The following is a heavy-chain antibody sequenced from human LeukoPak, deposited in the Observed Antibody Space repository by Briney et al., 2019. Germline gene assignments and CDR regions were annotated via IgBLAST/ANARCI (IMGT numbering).Heavy chain of an antibody. CDR3: ARGTTMVRGVKYYYMDV. D-gene: IGHD3-10*01. V-gene: IGHV3-21*01. Sequence: PGGSLRLSCAASGFTFSSYSMNWVRQAPGKGLEWVSSISSSSSYIYYADSVKGRFTISRDNAKNSLYLQMNSLRAEDTAVYYCARGTTMVRGVKYYYMDVWGKGTTVTVSS. CDR1: GFTFSSYS. CDR2: ISSSSSYI. J-gene: IGHJ6*03.